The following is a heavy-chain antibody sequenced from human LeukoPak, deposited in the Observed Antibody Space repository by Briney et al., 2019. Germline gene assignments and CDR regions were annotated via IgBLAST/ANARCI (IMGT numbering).Heavy chain of an antibody. J-gene: IGHJ5*02. CDR3: ARDLGLTISDNWFDP. CDR1: DYSISSGYF. D-gene: IGHD3-3*01. CDR2: IFHTGSS. Sequence: SETLSLTCTVSDYSISSGYFWTWIRQPPGKGLEWIGSIFHTGSSYYNPSLKSPVAISVDTSKNQFSLELSSVTAADTAVYYCARDLGLTISDNWFDPWGQGTLVIVSS. V-gene: IGHV4-38-2*02.